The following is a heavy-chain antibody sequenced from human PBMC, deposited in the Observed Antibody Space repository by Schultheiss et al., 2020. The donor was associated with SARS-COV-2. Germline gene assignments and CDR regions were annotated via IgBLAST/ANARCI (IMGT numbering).Heavy chain of an antibody. CDR3: AREDAADAFDI. Sequence: GGSLRLSCAASGFTVSSNYMSWVRQAPGKGLEWVSVIYSGGSTYYADSVKGRFTISRDNSKNTLYLQMNSLRAEDTAVYYCAREDAADAFDIWGQGTMVTVSS. V-gene: IGHV3-66*01. CDR2: IYSGGST. CDR1: GFTVSSNY. D-gene: IGHD5-24*01. J-gene: IGHJ3*02.